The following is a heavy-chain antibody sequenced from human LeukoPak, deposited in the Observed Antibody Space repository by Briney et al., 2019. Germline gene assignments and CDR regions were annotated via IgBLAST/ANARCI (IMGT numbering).Heavy chain of an antibody. CDR2: IRSKAYGGTT. D-gene: IGHD3-22*01. Sequence: PGGSLRLSCTASGFTFGDYAMSWVRQAPGKGLEWVGFIRSKAYGGTTEYAASVKGRFTISRDDSKNTLYLQMNSLKTEDTAVYYCTTDHDSSGYYYGGYFDYWGQGTLVTVSS. CDR3: TTDHDSSGYYYGGYFDY. J-gene: IGHJ4*02. CDR1: GFTFGDYA. V-gene: IGHV3-49*04.